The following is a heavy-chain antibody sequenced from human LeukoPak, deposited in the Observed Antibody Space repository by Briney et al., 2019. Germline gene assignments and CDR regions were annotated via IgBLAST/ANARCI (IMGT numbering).Heavy chain of an antibody. CDR3: AKSLWAAAGTGAFDF. V-gene: IGHV3-23*01. CDR2: FRASDETT. CDR1: GFTFSSND. D-gene: IGHD6-13*01. Sequence: PGGSLRLSCAASGFTFSSNDMNWVRQAPGRGLEWVSSFRASDETTYYADSVKGRFTISRDKSRNTLYLQMNSLRVEDTAVYYCAKSLWAAAGTGAFDFWGQGTMVTVSS. J-gene: IGHJ3*01.